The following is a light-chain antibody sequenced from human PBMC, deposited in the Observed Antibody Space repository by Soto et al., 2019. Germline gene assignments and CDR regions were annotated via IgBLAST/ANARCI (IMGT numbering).Light chain of an antibody. CDR2: EVS. V-gene: IGLV2-14*01. CDR3: SSYTSSSTRV. Sequence: QSALTQPASVSGSPGQSITISCTGTSSGVGGYNYVSWYQQHPGKAPKLMIYEVSNRPSGVSNRFSGSKSGNTASLTISGLQAEDEAEYYCSSYTSSSTRVFGGGTKLTVL. J-gene: IGLJ3*02. CDR1: SSGVGGYNY.